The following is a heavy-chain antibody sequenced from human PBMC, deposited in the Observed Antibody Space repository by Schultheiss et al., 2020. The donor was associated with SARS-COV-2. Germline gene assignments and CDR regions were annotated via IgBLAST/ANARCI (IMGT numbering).Heavy chain of an antibody. Sequence: SVKVSCKASGGTFSSYAISWVRQAPGQGLEWMGGIIPIFGTANYAQKFQGRVTITADESTSTAYMELSSLRSEDTAVYYCARDRGGDYYYYYGMDVWGQGTTVTVSS. CDR2: IIPIFGTA. CDR1: GGTFSSYA. J-gene: IGHJ6*02. V-gene: IGHV1-69*13. CDR3: ARDRGGDYYYYYGMDV. D-gene: IGHD4-17*01.